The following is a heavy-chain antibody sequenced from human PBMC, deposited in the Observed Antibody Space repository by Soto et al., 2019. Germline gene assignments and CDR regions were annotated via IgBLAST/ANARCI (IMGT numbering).Heavy chain of an antibody. D-gene: IGHD4-17*01. J-gene: IGHJ6*02. Sequence: GGSLRLSCAASGFTFSSYWMSWVRQAPGKGLEWVANIKQDGSEKYYVDSVKGRFTISRDNAKNSLYLQMNSLRAEDTAVYYCARKRHDYGDYEAGYYYYYGMDVWGQGTTVTVSS. V-gene: IGHV3-7*04. CDR1: GFTFSSYW. CDR3: ARKRHDYGDYEAGYYYYYGMDV. CDR2: IKQDGSEK.